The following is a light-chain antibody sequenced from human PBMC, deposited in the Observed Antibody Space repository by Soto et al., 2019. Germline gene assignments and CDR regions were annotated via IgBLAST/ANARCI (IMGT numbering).Light chain of an antibody. CDR2: AAS. J-gene: IGKJ1*01. CDR1: QGISTN. Sequence: DIQMTQSPCSLSASVGDRVTITCRASQGISTNLAWNQQKPGQVPKLLIYAASTLQSGVPSRFSGSGSGTDFTLTISSPQPQDVATYYCQKYNSAPRRLGPGTKVEIK. CDR3: QKYNSAPRR. V-gene: IGKV1-27*01.